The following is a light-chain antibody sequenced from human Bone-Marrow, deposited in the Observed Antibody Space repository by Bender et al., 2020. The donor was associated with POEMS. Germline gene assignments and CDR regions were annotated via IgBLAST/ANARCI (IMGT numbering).Light chain of an antibody. V-gene: IGLV3-21*02. J-gene: IGLJ2*01. CDR3: SSYTRSTTLVI. Sequence: SYELTQAPSASVAPGQTARITCWGSNIGSYSGQRYHQKSGQAPGLVAYDDRDRPSGIPERFAGSNSGNTAPLTISGLQTEDEADYHCSSYTRSTTLVIFGGGTKLSVL. CDR2: DDR. CDR1: NIGSYS.